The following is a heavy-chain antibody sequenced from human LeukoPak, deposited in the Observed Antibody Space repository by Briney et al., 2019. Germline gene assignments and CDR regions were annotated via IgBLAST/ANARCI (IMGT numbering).Heavy chain of an antibody. J-gene: IGHJ4*02. Sequence: GGSLRLSCAASGFTFSSYAMSWVRQAPGKGLEWVSAISGSGGSTYYADSVKGRFTISRDNSKNTLYLQMNSLRAEDTAVYYCAKDLDCSSTSCYKDYWGQGTLVTVSS. CDR3: AKDLDCSSTSCYKDY. CDR2: ISGSGGST. CDR1: GFTFSSYA. V-gene: IGHV3-23*01. D-gene: IGHD2-2*02.